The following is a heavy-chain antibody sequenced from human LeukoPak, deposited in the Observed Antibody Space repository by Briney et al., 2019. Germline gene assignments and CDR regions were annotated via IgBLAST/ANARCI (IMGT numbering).Heavy chain of an antibody. CDR1: GDIFTGYH. D-gene: IGHD2-21*02. Sequence: ASVKVSCKASGDIFTGYHIHWVRQAPGQGLEWMGWISAYNGNTNYAQKLQGRVTMTTDTSTSTAYMELRSLRSDDTAVYYCARDWTPLRGDGSGDWGQGTLVTVSS. V-gene: IGHV1-18*04. J-gene: IGHJ4*02. CDR3: ARDWTPLRGDGSGD. CDR2: ISAYNGNT.